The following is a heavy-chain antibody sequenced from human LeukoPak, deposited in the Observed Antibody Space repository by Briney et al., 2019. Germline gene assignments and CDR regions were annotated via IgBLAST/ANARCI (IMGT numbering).Heavy chain of an antibody. J-gene: IGHJ5*02. Sequence: GGSLRLSCAASGFTFSSYAMSWVRQAPGKGLEWVSAISGSGGSTYYADSVKGRFTISRDNSKNTLYLQMNSLRAEDTAVYYCATHSSVYSSGWYYSWFDPWGQGTLVTVSS. CDR1: GFTFSSYA. CDR2: ISGSGGST. CDR3: ATHSSVYSSGWYYSWFDP. V-gene: IGHV3-23*01. D-gene: IGHD6-19*01.